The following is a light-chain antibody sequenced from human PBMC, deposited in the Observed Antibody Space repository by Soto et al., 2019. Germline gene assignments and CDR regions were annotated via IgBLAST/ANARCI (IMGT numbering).Light chain of an antibody. CDR2: DAS. CDR1: QSVTGSS. V-gene: IGKV3-20*01. J-gene: IGKJ1*01. Sequence: ETVLTQSPGTLSLSPGDRATLSCRASQSVTGSSLAWYQQKPGQAPRLLISDASTRATGIPDRFSGSGSGTDFTLTISRLEPEDFAVYHCHQYGNSPWTFGQGTKVDIK. CDR3: HQYGNSPWT.